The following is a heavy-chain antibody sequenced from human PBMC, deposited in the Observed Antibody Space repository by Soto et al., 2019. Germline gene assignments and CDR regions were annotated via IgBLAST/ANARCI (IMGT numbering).Heavy chain of an antibody. CDR2: IYYSGST. CDR3: AREPGTMAGWFDP. Sequence: SETLSLTGTVSGCSISSGGYYWSWIRQHPGKGLEWIGYIYYSGSTYYNPSLKSRVAISVDTSTNQFSLKLSSVTAAGTAVYYCAREPGTMAGWFDPWGQGTLVTVSS. V-gene: IGHV4-31*03. CDR1: GCSISSGGYY. D-gene: IGHD1-7*01. J-gene: IGHJ5*02.